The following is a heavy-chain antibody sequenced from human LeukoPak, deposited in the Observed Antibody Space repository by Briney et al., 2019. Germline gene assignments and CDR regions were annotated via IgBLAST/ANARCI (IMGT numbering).Heavy chain of an antibody. D-gene: IGHD6-19*01. CDR3: AREEQWLVPGYNDY. CDR2: ISYDGSNK. CDR1: GFTFSSYA. V-gene: IGHV3-30*01. Sequence: GGSLRLSCAASGFTFSSYAMHWVRQAPGKGLEWVAVISYDGSNKYYADSVKGRFTISRDNSKNTLYLQMNSLRAEDTAVYYCAREEQWLVPGYNDYWGQGTLVTVSS. J-gene: IGHJ4*02.